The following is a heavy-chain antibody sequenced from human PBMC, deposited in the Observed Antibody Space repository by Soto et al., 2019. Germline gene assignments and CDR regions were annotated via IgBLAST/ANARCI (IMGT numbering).Heavy chain of an antibody. J-gene: IGHJ4*02. CDR2: IKEDGSEK. V-gene: IGHV3-7*04. Sequence: GGSLRLSCTTSGFTFNNYWMTWVRQAPGKGLEWVATIKEDGSEKYYGDSLRGRFTISRDNAENSLYPQMNSLRAEDTAVYYCVRARVDYWGQGSLVTVSS. CDR3: VRARVDY. CDR1: GFTFNNYW.